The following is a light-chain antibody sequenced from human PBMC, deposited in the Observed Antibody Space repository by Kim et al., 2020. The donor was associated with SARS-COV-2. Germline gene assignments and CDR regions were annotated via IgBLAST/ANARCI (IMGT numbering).Light chain of an antibody. J-gene: IGKJ1*01. CDR1: QSVTSNY. CDR2: GAS. Sequence: EVVLTQSPGPLSLSPGERATLSCRASQSVTSNYLAWYQQRPGQPPRLLIYGASSRATDIPDKFSGSGSGTDFTLTISRLEPDDFAVYYCQQYGSAPSTFGQGTKVEIK. V-gene: IGKV3-20*01. CDR3: QQYGSAPST.